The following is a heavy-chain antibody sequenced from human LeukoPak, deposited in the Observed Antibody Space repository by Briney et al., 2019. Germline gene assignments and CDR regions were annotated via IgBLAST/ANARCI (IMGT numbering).Heavy chain of an antibody. D-gene: IGHD3-10*01. CDR3: ARGLIWFGELSFDY. J-gene: IGHJ4*02. CDR1: GYTFTGYY. CDR2: INPNSGGT. V-gene: IGHV1-2*02. Sequence: APVKVSCKASGYTFTGYYMHWVRQAPGQGLEWMGWINPNSGGTNFAQKFQGRVTMTRDTSISTAYMELSRLRSDDTAVYYCARGLIWFGELSFDYWGQGTLVTVSS.